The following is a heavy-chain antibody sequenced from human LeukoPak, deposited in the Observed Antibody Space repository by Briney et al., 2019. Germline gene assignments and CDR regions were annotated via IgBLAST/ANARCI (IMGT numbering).Heavy chain of an antibody. Sequence: SETLSLTCTVSGGSISSSIYYWGWFRQPPGKGLEWIGSIYYNVATYYNSSLKSRVTISVDTSKNHLSLKPSSVTAADTAVYYCARVRDGYNRNWAYWGQGTLVTVSS. CDR3: ARVRDGYNRNWAY. CDR1: GGSISSSIYY. J-gene: IGHJ4*02. V-gene: IGHV4-39*02. D-gene: IGHD5-24*01. CDR2: IYYNVAT.